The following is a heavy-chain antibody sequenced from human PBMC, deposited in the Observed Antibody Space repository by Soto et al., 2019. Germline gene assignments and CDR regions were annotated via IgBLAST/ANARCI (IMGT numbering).Heavy chain of an antibody. CDR1: GFTFGSYA. Sequence: GGSLRLSCSASGFTFGSYAMHWVRQAPGKGLEYVSAISSNGGSTYYADSVKGRFTISRDNSKNTLYLQMSSLRAEDTAVYYCVKAIAAAGRGWFDPWGQGTLVTVSS. V-gene: IGHV3-64D*08. CDR2: ISSNGGST. D-gene: IGHD6-13*01. J-gene: IGHJ5*02. CDR3: VKAIAAAGRGWFDP.